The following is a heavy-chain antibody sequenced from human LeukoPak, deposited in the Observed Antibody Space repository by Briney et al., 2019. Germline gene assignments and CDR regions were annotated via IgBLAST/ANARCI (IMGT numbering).Heavy chain of an antibody. Sequence: GGSLRLSCAASGISFRNYAMIWVRQAPGRGLEWVSAIRSGGGGTLYADSVKGRFTISRDNSKNTLFLQMNNMRAEDTAVYYCARDPNGDYVGAFEMWGPGTKVTVS. D-gene: IGHD4-17*01. CDR2: IRSGGGGT. J-gene: IGHJ3*02. CDR1: GISFRNYA. V-gene: IGHV3-23*01. CDR3: ARDPNGDYVGAFEM.